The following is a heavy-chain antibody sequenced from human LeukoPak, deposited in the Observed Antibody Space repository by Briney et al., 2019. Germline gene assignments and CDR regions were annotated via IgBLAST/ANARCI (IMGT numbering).Heavy chain of an antibody. Sequence: GGSLRLSCAASGFTFSSYAMNWVRQAPGKGLEWVAVISYDGSNKYYADSMKGRFTISRDNSKNTLYLQMNSLKGDDTAVYYCAKDSAFYYIDVWGKGTTVIISS. V-gene: IGHV3-30*04. D-gene: IGHD3-10*01. CDR2: ISYDGSNK. CDR1: GFTFSSYA. CDR3: AKDSAFYYIDV. J-gene: IGHJ6*03.